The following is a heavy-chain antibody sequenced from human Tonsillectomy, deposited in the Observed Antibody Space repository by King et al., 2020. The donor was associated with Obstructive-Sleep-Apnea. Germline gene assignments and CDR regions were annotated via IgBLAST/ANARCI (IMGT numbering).Heavy chain of an antibody. J-gene: IGHJ6*02. CDR3: AREGDGYRDTYYYYGMDV. Sequence: QLVQSGGGLVKPGGSLRLSCAASGFTFSDYYMSWIRQAPGTGLEWVSYIISIGITINYADSVKGRFTISRDNAKNSLYLQMNSLRAEDTAVYYWAREGDGYRDTYYYYGMDVWGQGTTVTVSS. D-gene: IGHD5-24*01. CDR1: GFTFSDYY. V-gene: IGHV3-11*01. CDR2: IISIGITI.